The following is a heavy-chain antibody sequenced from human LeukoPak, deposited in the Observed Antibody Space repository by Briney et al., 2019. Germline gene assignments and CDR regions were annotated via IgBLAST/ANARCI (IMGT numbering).Heavy chain of an antibody. Sequence: ASVKVSCKASGDTFTGYYMHWGRQAPGPGLEWMGRINPNSGATNSAQKFQGRVTTTTHTSISTTYIELSRLTSEDMAVYYCATSGRHDAFDIWGQGTMVTVSS. J-gene: IGHJ3*02. CDR3: ATSGRHDAFDI. V-gene: IGHV1-2*06. CDR2: INPNSGAT. CDR1: GDTFTGYY. D-gene: IGHD1-26*01.